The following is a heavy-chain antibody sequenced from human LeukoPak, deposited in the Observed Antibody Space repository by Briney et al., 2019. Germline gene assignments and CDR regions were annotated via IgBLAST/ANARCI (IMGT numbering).Heavy chain of an antibody. Sequence: SETLSLTCAVSGGSISSSNWWSWVRQPPGKGLEWIGEIYHSGSTNYNPSLKSRVTISVDKSKNQFSLKLSSVTAADTAVYYCARVSSYGSGSYDYWGQGTLVTVPS. V-gene: IGHV4-4*02. CDR2: IYHSGST. D-gene: IGHD3-10*01. CDR1: GGSISSSNW. J-gene: IGHJ4*02. CDR3: ARVSSYGSGSYDY.